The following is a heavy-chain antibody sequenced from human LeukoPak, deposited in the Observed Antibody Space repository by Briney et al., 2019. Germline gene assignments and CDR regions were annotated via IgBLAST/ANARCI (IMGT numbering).Heavy chain of an antibody. V-gene: IGHV4-59*01. D-gene: IGHD4-17*01. Sequence: PSEILSLTCTVSGGSISSYYWSWIRQPPGKGLEWIGNIYFSGSTKYNPSLKSRVTISVDTSKKQFSLKLSSVTAADTAVYYCARDRGSDYGDYRSFVYWGQGTLVTVSS. CDR1: GGSISSYY. J-gene: IGHJ4*02. CDR3: ARDRGSDYGDYRSFVY. CDR2: IYFSGST.